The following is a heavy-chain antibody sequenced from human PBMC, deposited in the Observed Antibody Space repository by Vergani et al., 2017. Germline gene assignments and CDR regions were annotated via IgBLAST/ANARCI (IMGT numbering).Heavy chain of an antibody. Sequence: QVQLVQSGAEVKKPGASVKVSCKASGYTFTGYYMHWVRQAPGQGLEWMGWINPNSGGTNYAQKFQGRVTMTRDTSISTAYMELSRWRSDDTAVYYCASEDVVVVAATYYYYGMDVWGQETTVTVSS. CDR2: INPNSGGT. CDR3: ASEDVVVVAATYYYYGMDV. V-gene: IGHV1-2*02. D-gene: IGHD2-15*01. J-gene: IGHJ6*02. CDR1: GYTFTGYY.